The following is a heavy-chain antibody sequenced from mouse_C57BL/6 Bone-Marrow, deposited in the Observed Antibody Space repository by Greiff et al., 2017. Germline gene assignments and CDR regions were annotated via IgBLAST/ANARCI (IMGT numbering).Heavy chain of an antibody. CDR2: IDPENGDT. J-gene: IGHJ2*01. CDR1: GFNIKDDY. V-gene: IGHV14-4*01. CDR3: TTWGSSFYFDY. Sequence: EVQLQHSGAELVRPGASVKLSCTASGFNIKDDYMHWVKQRPEQGLEWIGWIDPENGDTEYASKFQGKATITADTSSNTAYLQLSSLTSEDTAVYYCTTWGSSFYFDYWGQGTTLTGSS. D-gene: IGHD1-1*01.